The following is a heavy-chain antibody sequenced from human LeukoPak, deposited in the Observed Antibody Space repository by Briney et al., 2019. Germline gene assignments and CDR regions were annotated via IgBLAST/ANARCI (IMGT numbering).Heavy chain of an antibody. CDR1: GFTFTTYA. V-gene: IGHV3-21*01. Sequence: NSGGSLRLSCAASGFTFTTYAMNWVRQAPGKGLEWVSSISSTSTFIYYADSVKGRFTISRDNAKNSLYLQMNSLRAEDTAVYYCARDERQCSGGSCYPSAYWGQGTLVTVSS. CDR2: ISSTSTFI. CDR3: ARDERQCSGGSCYPSAY. J-gene: IGHJ4*02. D-gene: IGHD2-15*01.